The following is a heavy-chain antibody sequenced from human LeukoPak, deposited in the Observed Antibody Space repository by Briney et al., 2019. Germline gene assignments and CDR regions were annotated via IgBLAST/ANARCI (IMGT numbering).Heavy chain of an antibody. V-gene: IGHV3-43D*03. Sequence: GGSLRLSCAASGFTFDDYAMHWVRQAPGKGLEWVSLISWDGGSTYYADSVKGRFTISRDNSKNSLYLQMNSLRAEDTALYYCAKNDFEAAAGTSIDYWGQGTLVTVSS. D-gene: IGHD6-13*01. CDR1: GFTFDDYA. J-gene: IGHJ4*02. CDR3: AKNDFEAAAGTSIDY. CDR2: ISWDGGST.